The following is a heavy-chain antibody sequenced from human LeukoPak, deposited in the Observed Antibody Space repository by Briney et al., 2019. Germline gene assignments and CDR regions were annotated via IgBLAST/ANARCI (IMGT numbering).Heavy chain of an antibody. CDR3: ARQKYCSGGSCYGDY. V-gene: IGHV5-51*01. CDR1: GYSFTSYW. D-gene: IGHD2-15*01. J-gene: IGHJ4*02. Sequence: TTGESLKISCKGSGYSFTSYWIGWVRQMPGKGLEWMGIIYPGDSDTRYSPSFQGQVTISADKSISTAHLQWSSLKASDTAMYYCARQKYCSGGSCYGDYWGQGTLVTVSS. CDR2: IYPGDSDT.